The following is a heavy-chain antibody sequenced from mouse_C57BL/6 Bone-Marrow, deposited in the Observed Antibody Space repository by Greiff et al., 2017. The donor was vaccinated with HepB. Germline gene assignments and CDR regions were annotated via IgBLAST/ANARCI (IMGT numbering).Heavy chain of an antibody. CDR3: ARREDGNAMDY. V-gene: IGHV1-55*01. J-gene: IGHJ4*01. D-gene: IGHD2-3*01. Sequence: QVQLQQPGAELVKPGASVKMSCKASGYTFTSYWITWVKQRPGQGLAWIGDIYPGSGSTNYNEKFKSKATLTVDTSSSTAYMQLSSLTSEDSAVYYCARREDGNAMDYWGQGTSVTVSS. CDR1: GYTFTSYW. CDR2: IYPGSGST.